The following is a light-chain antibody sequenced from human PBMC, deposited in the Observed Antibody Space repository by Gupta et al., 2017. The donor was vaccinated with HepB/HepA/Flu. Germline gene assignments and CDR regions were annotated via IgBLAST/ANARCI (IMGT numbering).Light chain of an antibody. CDR2: GGS. Sequence: VLTQSPGTLSLSPGERATLSCGASQSVTSYLAWYQQKPGQAPRLLIYGGSTRATGIPDRFSGSGSGTDFTLTISRVEPEDFAMYYCQQYGASSSTFGQGTKLEIK. J-gene: IGKJ2*02. V-gene: IGKV3-20*01. CDR3: QQYGASSST. CDR1: QSVTSY.